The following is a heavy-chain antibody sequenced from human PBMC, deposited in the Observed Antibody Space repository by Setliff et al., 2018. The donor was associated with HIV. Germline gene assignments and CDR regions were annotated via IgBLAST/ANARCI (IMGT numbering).Heavy chain of an antibody. D-gene: IGHD5-12*01. CDR3: AREHGGYADY. J-gene: IGHJ4*02. V-gene: IGHV3-48*01. Sequence: GGSLRLSCAASGFTFSFYSMNWVRQAPGKGLEWISYISSTGNTIYYADSVRGRFTISRDSAKNSLYLEMNSLRAEDTALYYCAREHGGYADYWGQGTLVTVSS. CDR2: ISSTGNTI. CDR1: GFTFSFYS.